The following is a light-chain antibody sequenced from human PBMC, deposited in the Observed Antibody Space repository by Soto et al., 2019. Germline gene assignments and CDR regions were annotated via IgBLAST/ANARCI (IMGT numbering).Light chain of an antibody. CDR2: NAS. Sequence: EIVLTQSPATLSLSPGERATLSCRASQSISSYLAWYQQKPGQAPRLLIYNASNRATGIPARCSGSGSGTDFTLTISSREPEDVAVYYCQQRSNWPPYTFGQGTKLEI. J-gene: IGKJ2*01. CDR1: QSISSY. V-gene: IGKV3-11*01. CDR3: QQRSNWPPYT.